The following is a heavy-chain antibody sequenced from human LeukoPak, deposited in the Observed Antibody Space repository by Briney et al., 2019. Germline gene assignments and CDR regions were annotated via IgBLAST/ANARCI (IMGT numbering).Heavy chain of an antibody. CDR3: ATSKPYYYYDSSGYFDY. Sequence: PSQTLSLTCTVPGGSISSGDYYWSWIRQPPGKGLEWIGYIYYSGSTYYNPSLKSRVTISVDTSKNQFSLKLSSVTAADTAVYYCATSKPYYYYDSSGYFDYWGQGTLVTVSS. V-gene: IGHV4-30-4*01. CDR2: IYYSGST. CDR1: GGSISSGDYY. D-gene: IGHD3-22*01. J-gene: IGHJ4*02.